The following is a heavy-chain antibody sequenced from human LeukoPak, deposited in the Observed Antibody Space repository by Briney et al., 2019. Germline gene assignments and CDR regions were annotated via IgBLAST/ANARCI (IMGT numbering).Heavy chain of an antibody. V-gene: IGHV3-7*01. D-gene: IGHD6-6*01. CDR2: INQDGSQK. Sequence: GSLRLSCAASGFTFSSYWMSWVRQAPGKGLEWVANINQDGSQKYYVDSVKGRFTISRDNAKNSLYLQMNSLRAEDTAVYYCASEYSSSSHYFDYWGQGTLVTVSS. CDR1: GFTFSSYW. J-gene: IGHJ4*02. CDR3: ASEYSSSSHYFDY.